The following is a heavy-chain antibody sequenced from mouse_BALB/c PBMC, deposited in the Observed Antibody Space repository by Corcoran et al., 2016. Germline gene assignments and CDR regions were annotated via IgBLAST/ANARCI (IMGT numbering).Heavy chain of an antibody. CDR2: IDPFNGGT. V-gene: IGHV1S135*01. Sequence: EIQLQQSGPELMKPGASVKISCKASGYSFTSYYMHWVKQSHGKSLEWIGYIDPFNGGTSYNQKFKGKATLTVDKSSSTAYMHLSSLTSEDSAVYYCASGGDYDEDYYAMDYWGQGTSVTVSS. CDR3: ASGGDYDEDYYAMDY. CDR1: GYSFTSYY. D-gene: IGHD2-4*01. J-gene: IGHJ4*01.